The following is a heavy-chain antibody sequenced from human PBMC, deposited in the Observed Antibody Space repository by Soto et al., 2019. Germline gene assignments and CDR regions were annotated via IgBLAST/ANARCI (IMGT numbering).Heavy chain of an antibody. V-gene: IGHV1-2*02. CDR2: INPNSGGT. D-gene: IGHD3-3*01. Sequence: ASVKVTCKASGYTFTGYYMHWVRQAPGQGLEWMGWINPNSGGTNYAQKFQGRVTMTRDTSISTAYMELSRLRSDDTAVYYCARPYADYDFWSGSLYRMDVWGQGTTVTVSS. J-gene: IGHJ6*02. CDR3: ARPYADYDFWSGSLYRMDV. CDR1: GYTFTGYY.